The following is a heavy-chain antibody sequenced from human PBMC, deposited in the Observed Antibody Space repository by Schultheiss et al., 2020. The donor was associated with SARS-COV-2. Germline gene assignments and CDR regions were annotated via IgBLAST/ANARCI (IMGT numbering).Heavy chain of an antibody. CDR1: GFTFSSYG. V-gene: IGHV3-33*01. J-gene: IGHJ4*02. CDR3: TSPTAQGVQRRYYDY. Sequence: GGSLRLSCAASGFTFSSYGMHWVRQAPGKGLEWVAVIWYDGSNKYYADSVKGRFTISRDNSKNTLYLQMNSLRAEDTAIYYCTSPTAQGVQRRYYDYWGQGTLVTVSS. D-gene: IGHD3-10*01. CDR2: IWYDGSNK.